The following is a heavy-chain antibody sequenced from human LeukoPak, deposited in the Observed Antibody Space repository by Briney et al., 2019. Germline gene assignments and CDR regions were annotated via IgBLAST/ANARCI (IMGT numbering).Heavy chain of an antibody. CDR2: ISYDGSNK. D-gene: IGHD6-19*01. CDR3: ASHTVAGNNAFDI. Sequence: GRSLRLSCAASGFTFSSYAMHWVRQAPGKGLEWVAVISYDGSNKYYADSVKGRFTISRDNSKNTLYLQMNSLRAEDTAVYYCASHTVAGNNAFDIWGQGTMVTVSS. V-gene: IGHV3-30*14. CDR1: GFTFSSYA. J-gene: IGHJ3*02.